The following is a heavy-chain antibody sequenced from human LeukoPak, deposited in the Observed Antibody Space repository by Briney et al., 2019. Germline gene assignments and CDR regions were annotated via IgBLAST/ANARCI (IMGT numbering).Heavy chain of an antibody. Sequence: ASVKVSCKASGGTFSSYAISWVRQAPGQGLEWMGGIIPIFGTANYAQKFQGRVTITADESTSTAYMELSSLRSEDTAVYYCARGYCSGGSCYSSFDYWGQGTLVTVSS. V-gene: IGHV1-69*13. J-gene: IGHJ4*02. CDR3: ARGYCSGGSCYSSFDY. CDR1: GGTFSSYA. CDR2: IIPIFGTA. D-gene: IGHD2-15*01.